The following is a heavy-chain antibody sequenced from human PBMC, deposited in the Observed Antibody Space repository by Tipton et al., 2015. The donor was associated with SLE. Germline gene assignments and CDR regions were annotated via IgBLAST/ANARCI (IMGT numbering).Heavy chain of an antibody. Sequence: TLSLTCTVSGGSISSYYWSWIRQPPGKGLEWIGCIYYSGSTNYNPSLKSRVTISVDTSKNQFSLKLSSVTAADTAVYYCARDLGSSAYFDYWGQGTLVTVSS. J-gene: IGHJ4*02. CDR3: ARDLGSSAYFDY. CDR1: GGSISSYY. CDR2: IYYSGST. D-gene: IGHD1-26*01. V-gene: IGHV4-59*01.